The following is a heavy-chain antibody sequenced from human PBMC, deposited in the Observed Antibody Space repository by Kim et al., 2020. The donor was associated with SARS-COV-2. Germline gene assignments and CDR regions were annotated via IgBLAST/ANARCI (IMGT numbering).Heavy chain of an antibody. Sequence: SETLSLTCAVSGVSISSSNWRSWVRPPPGKGLEWIGVIHHSGSTNYNPSPKSRVTISVDKSKNQFSLKLSSLTAADTAVYYCARLLWFWDFWFDPCGQG. V-gene: IGHV4-4*02. CDR3: ARLLWFWDFWFDP. CDR2: IHHSGST. CDR1: GVSISSSNW. D-gene: IGHD3-10*01. J-gene: IGHJ5*02.